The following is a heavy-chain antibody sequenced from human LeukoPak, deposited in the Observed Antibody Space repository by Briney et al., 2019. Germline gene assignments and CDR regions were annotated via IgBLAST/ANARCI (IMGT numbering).Heavy chain of an antibody. CDR2: IRSKAYGGTT. CDR1: GFTFSSYA. J-gene: IGHJ4*02. D-gene: IGHD6-19*01. Sequence: GGSLRLSCAASGFTFSSYAMSWVRQAPGQGLEWVGFIRSKAYGGTTEYAASVKGRFTISRDDSKSIAYLQMNSLKTEDTAVYYCTRILAVAGTVFGYWGQGTLVTVSS. V-gene: IGHV3-49*04. CDR3: TRILAVAGTVFGY.